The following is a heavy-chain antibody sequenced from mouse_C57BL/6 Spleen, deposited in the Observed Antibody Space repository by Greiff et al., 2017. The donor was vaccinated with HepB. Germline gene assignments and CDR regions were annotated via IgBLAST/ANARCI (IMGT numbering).Heavy chain of an antibody. CDR1: GYTFTDYE. J-gene: IGHJ2*01. Sequence: QVHVKQSGAELVRPGASVTLSCKASGYTFTDYEMHWVKQTPVHGLEWIGAIDPETGGTAYNQKFKGKAILTADKSSSTAYMELRSLTSEDSAVYYCTRRTTVVDYFDYWGQGTTLTVSS. CDR2: IDPETGGT. D-gene: IGHD1-1*01. V-gene: IGHV1-15*01. CDR3: TRRTTVVDYFDY.